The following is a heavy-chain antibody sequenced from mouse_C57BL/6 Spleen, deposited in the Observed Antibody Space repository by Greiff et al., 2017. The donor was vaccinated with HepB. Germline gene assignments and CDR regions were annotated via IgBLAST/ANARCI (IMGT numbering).Heavy chain of an antibody. J-gene: IGHJ4*01. CDR1: GFSFTSYG. V-gene: IGHV2-3*01. CDR3: AKQGYYSNYDSMDY. Sequence: VKLMESGPGLVAPSQRLSITCTVSGFSFTSYGVSWVRQPPGKGLEWLGVIWGDGSTNYHSALISRLSISKDNSKSQVFLKLNSLQTDDTATYYSAKQGYYSNYDSMDYWGQGTSDTVSS. CDR2: IWGDGST. D-gene: IGHD2-5*01.